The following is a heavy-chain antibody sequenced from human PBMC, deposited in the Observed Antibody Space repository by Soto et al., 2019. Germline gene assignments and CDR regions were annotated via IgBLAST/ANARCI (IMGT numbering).Heavy chain of an antibody. V-gene: IGHV2-70*01. CDR3: ARAEAVAGTRGYYFDY. Sequence: GSGPTLVNPTQTLTLTCTFSGFSLSTSGMCVSWIRQPPGKALEWLALIDCDDDKYYSTSLKTRLTISKDTSKNQVVLTMTNMDPVDTATYYCARAEAVAGTRGYYFDYWGQGTLVTVSS. J-gene: IGHJ4*02. D-gene: IGHD6-19*01. CDR1: GFSLSTSGMC. CDR2: IDCDDDK.